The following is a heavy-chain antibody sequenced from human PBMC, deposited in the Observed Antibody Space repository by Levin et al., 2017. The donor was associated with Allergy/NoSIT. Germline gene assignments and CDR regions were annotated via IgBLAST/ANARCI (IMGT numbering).Heavy chain of an antibody. V-gene: IGHV3-53*01. J-gene: IGHJ4*02. D-gene: IGHD1-1*01. CDR1: GFTVSHNY. Sequence: AGGSLRLSCAASGFTVSHNYMSWVRQSPGKGLEWVSVIYTGDDTHYADSVKGRFAISRDNSKNTLYLQLNSLRVEDTAVYYCARERQLASFDFWGQGTLVTVSS. CDR2: IYTGDDT. CDR3: ARERQLASFDF.